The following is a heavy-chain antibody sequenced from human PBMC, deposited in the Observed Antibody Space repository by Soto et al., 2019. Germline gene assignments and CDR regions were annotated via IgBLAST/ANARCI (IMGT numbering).Heavy chain of an antibody. D-gene: IGHD2-15*01. V-gene: IGHV6-1*01. CDR1: GDSVSSNSAA. CDR2: TYYRSKWYD. CDR3: ARGAGRGYCSGNTCYSLYNYYGMDV. J-gene: IGHJ6*02. Sequence: SQTLSLTCAISGDSVSSNSAAWNWVRQSPSRGLEWLGRTYYRSKWYDDYAVSVKSRITINPDTSKNQFSLHLNSVTPEDTAVYYCARGAGRGYCSGNTCYSLYNYYGMDVWGQGTTVTVSS.